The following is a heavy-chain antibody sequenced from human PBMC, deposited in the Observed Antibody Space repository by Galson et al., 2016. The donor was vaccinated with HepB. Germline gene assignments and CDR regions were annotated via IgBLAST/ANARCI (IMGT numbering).Heavy chain of an antibody. CDR3: AKDMSAGAAASGCFYC. J-gene: IGHJ4*02. V-gene: IGHV3-9*01. CDR2: ISWNSGTI. CDR1: GFTFDEYA. D-gene: IGHD6-13*01. Sequence: SLRLSCAASGFTFDEYAMHWVRQAPGKGLEWVSTISWNSGTIHYMDSVKGRFTTSRDNAKNYLYLQLDGLKTEDTALYYCAKDMSAGAAASGCFYCWGQGTLVTVSS.